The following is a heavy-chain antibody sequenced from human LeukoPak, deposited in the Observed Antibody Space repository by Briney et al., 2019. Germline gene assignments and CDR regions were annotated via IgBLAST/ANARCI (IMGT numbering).Heavy chain of an antibody. V-gene: IGHV3-66*01. J-gene: IGHJ4*02. CDR2: TYSGGIT. CDR3: ARGPDGY. D-gene: IGHD1-14*01. CDR1: GFTVSSNY. Sequence: GGSLRLSCAASGFTVSSNYMSWVRQAPGKGLEWVSVTYSGGITYYADSVKGRFTVSRDNSKNTLYLQMNSLRTEGTAVYHCARGPDGYWGQGTLVTVSS.